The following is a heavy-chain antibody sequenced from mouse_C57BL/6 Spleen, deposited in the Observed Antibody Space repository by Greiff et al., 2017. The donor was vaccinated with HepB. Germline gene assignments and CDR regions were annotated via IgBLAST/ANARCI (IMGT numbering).Heavy chain of an antibody. Sequence: EVHLVESGGGLVKPGGSLKLSCAASGFTFGDYGMHWVRQAPEKGLEWVAYISSGSSTIYYADTVKGRFTISRDNAKNTLFLQMTSLRSEDTAMYYCARGYYGSAFDYWGQGTTLTVSS. CDR3: ARGYYGSAFDY. V-gene: IGHV5-17*01. CDR2: ISSGSSTI. D-gene: IGHD1-1*01. CDR1: GFTFGDYG. J-gene: IGHJ2*01.